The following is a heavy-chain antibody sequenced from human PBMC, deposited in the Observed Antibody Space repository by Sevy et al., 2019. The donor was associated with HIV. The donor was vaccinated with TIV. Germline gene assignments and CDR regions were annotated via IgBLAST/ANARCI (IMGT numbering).Heavy chain of an antibody. CDR2: LKSKASGGTL. D-gene: IGHD1-1*01. CDR1: GFTFGDYA. V-gene: IGHV3-49*04. CDR3: TGWKGDQSIFDY. J-gene: IGHJ4*02. Sequence: GGSLRLSCAASGFTFGDYAMNWVRQAPGKGLEWVAFLKSKASGGTLHHAASVQGRFTISRDDSKNIAYLQMNDLKTEDTAVYYCTGWKGDQSIFDYWGQGALVTVSS.